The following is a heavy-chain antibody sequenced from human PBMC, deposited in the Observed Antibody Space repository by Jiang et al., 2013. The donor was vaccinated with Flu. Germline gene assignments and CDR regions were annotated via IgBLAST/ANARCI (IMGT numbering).Heavy chain of an antibody. CDR1: GGSISHYY. CDR2: IYYSGST. CDR3: ARLAATELLGDAFDI. Sequence: LLKPSETLSLTCTVSGGSISHYYWSWIRQPPGKGLEWIGYIYYSGSTNYIPSLKSRVTISVDTSKNQFSLKLGSVTAADTAVYYCARLAATELLGDAFDIWGQGTMVTVSS. J-gene: IGHJ3*02. V-gene: IGHV4-59*08. D-gene: IGHD1-26*01.